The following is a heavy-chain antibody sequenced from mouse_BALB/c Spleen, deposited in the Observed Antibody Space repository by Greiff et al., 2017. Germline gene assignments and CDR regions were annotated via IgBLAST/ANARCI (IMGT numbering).Heavy chain of an antibody. Sequence: EVKLVESGGGLVKPGGSLKLSCAASGFTFSSYTMSWVRQTPEKRLEWVATISSGGGNTYYPDSVKGRFTISRDNAKNNLYLQMSSLRSEDTALYYCARSVWYWFAYWGQGTLVTVSA. D-gene: IGHD2-10*02. CDR1: GFTFSSYT. V-gene: IGHV5-9*03. CDR2: ISSGGGNT. J-gene: IGHJ3*01. CDR3: ARSVWYWFAY.